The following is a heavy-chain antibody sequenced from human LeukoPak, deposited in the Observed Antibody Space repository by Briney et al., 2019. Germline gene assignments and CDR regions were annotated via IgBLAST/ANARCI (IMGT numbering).Heavy chain of an antibody. D-gene: IGHD4-17*01. J-gene: IGHJ4*02. CDR1: GFTFSNYW. Sequence: GGSLRLSCAASGFTFSNYWMHWVRQAPGKGLVWASRIHTDGSTTSYADSVKGRFTISRDNAKNTLYLQMNSLRAEDTAMYYCASEMDGDYLWYFDYWGQGTLVTVSS. CDR3: ASEMDGDYLWYFDY. V-gene: IGHV3-74*01. CDR2: IHTDGSTT.